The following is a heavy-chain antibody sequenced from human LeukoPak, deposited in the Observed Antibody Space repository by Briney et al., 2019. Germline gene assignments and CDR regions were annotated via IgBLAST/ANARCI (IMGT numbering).Heavy chain of an antibody. CDR2: ISDHGSEK. V-gene: IGHV3-30*18. CDR1: GFTFSNYA. CDR3: AKVFVLMRGTPENWFDP. Sequence: PGGSLRLSCAASGFTFSNYAMHWVRQAPGKGLEWVAVISDHGSEKYYADSVRGRFTISRDNSMDTLHLQMNSLRDEDTAIYFCAKVFVLMRGTPENWFDPWGQGTLVTVSS. J-gene: IGHJ5*02. D-gene: IGHD1-14*01.